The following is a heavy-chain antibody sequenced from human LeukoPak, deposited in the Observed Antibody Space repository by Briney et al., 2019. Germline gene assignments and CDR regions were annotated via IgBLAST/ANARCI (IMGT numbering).Heavy chain of an antibody. Sequence: PGGSLRLSCAASGFTFDDYAMHWVRQAPGKGLEWVSAISGSGGSTYYADSVKGRFTISRDNSKNTLYLQMNSLRAEDTAVYYCAKDLWPLYGYDSSGNTEPGFDYWGQGTLVTVSS. CDR2: ISGSGGST. CDR3: AKDLWPLYGYDSSGNTEPGFDY. J-gene: IGHJ4*02. CDR1: GFTFDDYA. V-gene: IGHV3-23*01. D-gene: IGHD3-22*01.